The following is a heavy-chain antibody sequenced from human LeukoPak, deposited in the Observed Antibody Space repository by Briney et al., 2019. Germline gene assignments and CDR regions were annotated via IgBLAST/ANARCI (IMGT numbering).Heavy chain of an antibody. J-gene: IGHJ5*02. CDR1: GGSVSRGSYY. CDR3: ARDPRSSGYCSGGSCSDWFDP. D-gene: IGHD2-15*01. Sequence: SGTLSLTCTVSGGSVSRGSYYWSWIRQPPGKGLEWIGYVYYSGSTNYNPSLKSRVTISVDTSKNQFSLKLSSVTAADTAVYYCARDPRSSGYCSGGSCSDWFDPWGQGTLVTVSS. CDR2: VYYSGST. V-gene: IGHV4-61*01.